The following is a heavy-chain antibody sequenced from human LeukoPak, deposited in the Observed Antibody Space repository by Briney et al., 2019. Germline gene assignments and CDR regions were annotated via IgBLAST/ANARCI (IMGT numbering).Heavy chain of an antibody. D-gene: IGHD3-3*01. CDR2: ISAYNGNT. CDR3: ARWVGDYDFCSGILPVAVDFDY. J-gene: IGHJ4*02. CDR1: GYTFTSYG. V-gene: IGHV1-18*01. Sequence: GASVKVSCKASGYTFTSYGISWVRQAPGQGLEWMGWISAYNGNTNYAQKLQGRVTMTTDTSTSTAYMEPRSLRSDDTAVYYCARWVGDYDFCSGILPVAVDFDYWGQGTLVTVSS.